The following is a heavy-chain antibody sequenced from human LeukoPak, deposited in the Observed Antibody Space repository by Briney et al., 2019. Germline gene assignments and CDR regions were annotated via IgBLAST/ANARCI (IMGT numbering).Heavy chain of an antibody. CDR2: IYSGGGT. D-gene: IGHD5-24*01. CDR1: GFTVSSNY. V-gene: IGHV3-53*01. Sequence: PGRSLRLSCVASGFTVSSNYMSWVRQAPGKGLEWVSVIYSGGGTYYADSVKGRFTISRDNSKNTLYLQMNSLSADDTAVYYCARDDRRDGHNYAFDYWGQGTPVTVSS. CDR3: ARDDRRDGHNYAFDY. J-gene: IGHJ4*02.